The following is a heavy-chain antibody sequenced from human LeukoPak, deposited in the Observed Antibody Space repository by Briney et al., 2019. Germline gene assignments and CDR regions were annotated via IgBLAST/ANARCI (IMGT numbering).Heavy chain of an antibody. CDR2: IIPIPGMA. CDR3: ARSRYDSSGYYYY. J-gene: IGHJ4*02. V-gene: IGHV1-69*02. D-gene: IGHD3-22*01. Sequence: SVKVSCKASGGTFSSYTISWVRQAPGQGLEWMGRIIPIPGMANYAQKFQGRVTITADKSTSTAYMELSSLRSEDTAVYYCARSRYDSSGYYYYWGQGTLVTVSS. CDR1: GGTFSSYT.